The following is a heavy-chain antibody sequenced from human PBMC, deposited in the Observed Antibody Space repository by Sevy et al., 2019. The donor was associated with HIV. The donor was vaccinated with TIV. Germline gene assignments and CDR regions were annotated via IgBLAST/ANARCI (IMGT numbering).Heavy chain of an antibody. CDR3: ARVRQQLVGSLDY. V-gene: IGHV4-59*01. CDR2: IYYIGST. J-gene: IGHJ4*02. D-gene: IGHD6-13*01. Sequence: SETLSLTCAVYGGSFSGYYWSWIRQPPGKGLEWIGYIYYIGSTNYNPSLKSRVTISVDTSKNQFSLKLSSVTAADTAVYYCARVRQQLVGSLDYWGQGTLVTVSS. CDR1: GGSFSGYY.